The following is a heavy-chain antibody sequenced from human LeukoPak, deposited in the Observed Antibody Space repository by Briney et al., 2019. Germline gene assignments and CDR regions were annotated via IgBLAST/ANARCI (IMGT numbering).Heavy chain of an antibody. CDR1: GFTFSSYG. V-gene: IGHV3-30*02. CDR3: AKDRGDYFDY. CDR2: IRYDGSNK. Sequence: GGSLRLSCTASGFTFSSYGMHWVRQAPGKGLEWVAFIRYDGSNKYYADSVKGRFTISRDNSKNTLYLQMNSLRAEDTAVYYCAKDRGDYFDYWGQGTLVTVSS. J-gene: IGHJ4*02.